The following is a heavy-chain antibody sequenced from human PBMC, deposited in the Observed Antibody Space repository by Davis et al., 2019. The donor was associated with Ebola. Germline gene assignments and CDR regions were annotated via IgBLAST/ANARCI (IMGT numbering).Heavy chain of an antibody. D-gene: IGHD6-13*01. CDR1: GFTFSSYE. V-gene: IGHV3-48*03. J-gene: IGHJ4*02. CDR3: AKDFFRGYSSSWGDY. CDR2: ISSSGSTI. Sequence: GESLKISCAASGFTFSSYEMNWVRQAPGKGLEWVSYISSSGSTIYYADSVKGRFTISRDNSKNTLYLQMNSLRAEDTAVYYCAKDFFRGYSSSWGDYWGQGTLVTVSS.